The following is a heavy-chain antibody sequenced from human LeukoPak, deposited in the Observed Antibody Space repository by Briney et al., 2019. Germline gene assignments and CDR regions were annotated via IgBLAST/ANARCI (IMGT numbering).Heavy chain of an antibody. CDR2: ISYDGSNK. CDR3: ARFRGGRQQLI. V-gene: IGHV3-30-3*01. D-gene: IGHD6-13*01. Sequence: GGSLRLSCAASGFTFSSYAMHWVRQAPGKGLEWVAVISYDGSNKYYADSVKGRFTISRDNAKNSLYLQMNSLRAEDTAVYYCARFRGGRQQLIWGQGTMVTVSS. J-gene: IGHJ3*02. CDR1: GFTFSSYA.